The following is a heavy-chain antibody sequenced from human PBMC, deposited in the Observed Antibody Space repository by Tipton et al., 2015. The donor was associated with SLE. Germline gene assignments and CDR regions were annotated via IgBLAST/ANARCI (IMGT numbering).Heavy chain of an antibody. CDR3: ARDGRQDYYYGLDV. CDR1: GYSFNTYG. CDR2: VSGYNSNT. J-gene: IGHJ6*02. V-gene: IGHV1-18*01. Sequence: QLVQSGAEMRKPGASVKVSCKTSGYSFNTYGISWVRQAPGQGLEWMGWVSGYNSNTNYAQNFQGRVTMTTDTSTSTAYMELRSLRSDDTAVYFCARDGRQDYYYGLDVWGQGTTVTVSS.